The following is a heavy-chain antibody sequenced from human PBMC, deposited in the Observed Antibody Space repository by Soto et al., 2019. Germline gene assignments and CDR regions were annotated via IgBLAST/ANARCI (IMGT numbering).Heavy chain of an antibody. CDR2: ISGSGGST. V-gene: IGHV3-23*01. CDR1: GFTFSNYA. D-gene: IGHD3-3*01. Sequence: VQLLESGGGLVQPGGSLRLSCAASGFTFSNYAMSWVRQPPGKGLEWVSAISGSGGSTYYADSVKGEFTISRDNSKKTLYVQMTRLGAGDTAIYSWVRDGESVSYFNFWSGADAFDIWGQGIMVIVSS. J-gene: IGHJ3*02. CDR3: VRDGESVSYFNFWSGADAFDI.